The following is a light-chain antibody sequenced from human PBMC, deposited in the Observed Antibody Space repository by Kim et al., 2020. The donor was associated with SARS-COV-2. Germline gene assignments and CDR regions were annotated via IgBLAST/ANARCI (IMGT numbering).Light chain of an antibody. J-gene: IGKJ4*01. CDR1: QSISTN. V-gene: IGKV3-15*01. CDR2: AAS. CDR3: QQYNDWPPKVT. Sequence: PGERVTLSCRASQSISTNLAWYQQKSGQAPGLLIFAASSRATGVPARFSGSGSGTEFTLTISSLQSEDFAVYYCQQYNDWPPKVTFGGGTKVDIK.